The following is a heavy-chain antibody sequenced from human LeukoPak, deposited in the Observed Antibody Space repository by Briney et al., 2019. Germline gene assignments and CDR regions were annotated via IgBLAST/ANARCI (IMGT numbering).Heavy chain of an antibody. V-gene: IGHV3-74*01. Sequence: GGSLRLSCAASGFTFSSYWMHWVRQAPGKGLVWVSRINSDGSSTSYADSVKGRFTISRDNAKNTLYLQMNSLRAEDTAVYYCARDVGYDSSGYSSYYYYYYMDVWGKGTTVTISS. CDR3: ARDVGYDSSGYSSYYYYYYMDV. D-gene: IGHD3-22*01. CDR2: INSDGSST. J-gene: IGHJ6*03. CDR1: GFTFSSYW.